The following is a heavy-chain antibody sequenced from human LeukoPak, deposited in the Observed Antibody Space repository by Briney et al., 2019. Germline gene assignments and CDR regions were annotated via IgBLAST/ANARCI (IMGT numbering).Heavy chain of an antibody. V-gene: IGHV4-39*01. CDR3: ASYLRGSYFDY. J-gene: IGHJ4*02. CDR1: GGSISSSHYY. D-gene: IGHD3-16*01. Sequence: SETLSLTCIVSGGSISSSHYYWGWIRQPPGKGLEWIATIYYSGSTYYNPSLRSRVTISVDTFKNQFSLRLTSVTAEDTAVYYCASYLRGSYFDYWGQGTLVTVSS. CDR2: IYYSGST.